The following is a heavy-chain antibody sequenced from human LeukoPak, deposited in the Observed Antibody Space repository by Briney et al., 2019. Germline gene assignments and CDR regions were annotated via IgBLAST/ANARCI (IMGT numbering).Heavy chain of an antibody. J-gene: IGHJ4*02. Sequence: GGSLRLSCAASGFTFSSYSMNWVRQAPGKGLEWVSSISSSSGYIYYADSVKGRFTISRDNAKNSLYLQMNSLRAEDTAVYYCARNDYGDPSDYWGQGTLVTVSS. D-gene: IGHD4-17*01. CDR3: ARNDYGDPSDY. CDR1: GFTFSSYS. CDR2: ISSSSGYI. V-gene: IGHV3-21*01.